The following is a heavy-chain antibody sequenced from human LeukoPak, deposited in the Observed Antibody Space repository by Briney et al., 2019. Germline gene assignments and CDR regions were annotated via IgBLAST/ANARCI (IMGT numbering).Heavy chain of an antibody. D-gene: IGHD3-22*01. CDR3: ARKASYYYDSSGYYR. V-gene: IGHV3-11*01. CDR1: GFTFSDYY. Sequence: GGSLRLSCAASGFTFSDYYMSWLRQAPGKGLEWVSYISSSGSSIYYADSVKGRFTISRDNAKNSLYLQMNSLRAEDTAVYYCARKASYYYDSSGYYRWGQGTLVTVSS. CDR2: ISSSGSSI. J-gene: IGHJ4*02.